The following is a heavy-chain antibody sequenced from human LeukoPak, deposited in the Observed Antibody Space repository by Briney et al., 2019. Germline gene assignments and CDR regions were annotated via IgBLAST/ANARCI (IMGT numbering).Heavy chain of an antibody. Sequence: SETLSLTCAVSGYSISSGYYWGWIRQPPGKGLEWIGSIYHSGSTYYNPSLKSRVTISVDTSKNQFSLKLSSVTAADTAVYYCYITLAPLEYFQHWGQGTLVTVSS. CDR3: YITLAPLEYFQH. CDR2: IYHSGST. D-gene: IGHD3-10*01. J-gene: IGHJ1*01. V-gene: IGHV4-38-2*01. CDR1: GYSISSGYY.